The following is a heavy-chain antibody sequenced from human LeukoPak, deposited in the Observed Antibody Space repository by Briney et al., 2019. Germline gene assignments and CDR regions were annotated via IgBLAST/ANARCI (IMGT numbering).Heavy chain of an antibody. CDR1: GGTFISYA. Sequence: ASVKVSCKASGGTFISYAISWVRQAPGQGLEWMGGIIPIFGTANYAQKFQGRVTITADKSTSTAYMELSSLRSEDTAVYYCARSLGYCSSTSCYEGFGTYYYYMDVWGKGTTVTVSS. CDR3: ARSLGYCSSTSCYEGFGTYYYYMDV. V-gene: IGHV1-69*06. CDR2: IIPIFGTA. D-gene: IGHD2-2*01. J-gene: IGHJ6*03.